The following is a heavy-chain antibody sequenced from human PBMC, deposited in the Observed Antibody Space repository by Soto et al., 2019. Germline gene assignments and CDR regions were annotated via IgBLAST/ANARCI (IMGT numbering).Heavy chain of an antibody. J-gene: IGHJ4*02. Sequence: ASVKVSCKASGYIFTNYYIQWVRQAPGQGLEWMVIINPSGGSTNYAQKFQGRVTLARDTFTNTVYMELSSLRSEDTAIYYCTRDLTSGDYWGQGTLVTVS. CDR3: TRDLTSGDY. CDR1: GYIFTNYY. D-gene: IGHD7-27*01. CDR2: INPSGGST. V-gene: IGHV1-46*01.